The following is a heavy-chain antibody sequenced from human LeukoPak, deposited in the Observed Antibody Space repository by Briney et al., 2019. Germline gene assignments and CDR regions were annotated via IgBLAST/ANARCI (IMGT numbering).Heavy chain of an antibody. V-gene: IGHV1-69*01. CDR2: IIPIFGTA. Sequence: SVKVSYKASGGTFSSYAISWVRQAPGQGLEWMGGIIPIFGTANYAQKFQGRVTITADESTSTAYMELSSLRSEDTAVYYCAREYSSSSSSNWFDPWGQGTLVTVSS. CDR1: GGTFSSYA. J-gene: IGHJ5*02. CDR3: AREYSSSSSSNWFDP. D-gene: IGHD6-6*01.